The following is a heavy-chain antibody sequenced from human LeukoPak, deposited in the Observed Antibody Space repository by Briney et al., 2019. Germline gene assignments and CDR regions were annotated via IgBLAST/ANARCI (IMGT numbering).Heavy chain of an antibody. CDR1: GFTFTSSW. D-gene: IGHD6-19*01. J-gene: IGHJ5*02. CDR2: INIDGRST. V-gene: IGHV3-74*01. Sequence: GGALRLSCAASGFTFTSSWMHWLRQAPGKGLVWVSLINIDGRSTTYADSVKGRVTISRDNAKNTLYLHIHSLRAEDTALYYCTRRYSSDWHNWFDPWGQGTLVTVSS. CDR3: TRRYSSDWHNWFDP.